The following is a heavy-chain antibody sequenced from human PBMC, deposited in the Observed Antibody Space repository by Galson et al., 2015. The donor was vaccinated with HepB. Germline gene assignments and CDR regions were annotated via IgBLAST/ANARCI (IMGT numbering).Heavy chain of an antibody. Sequence: SLRLSCAASGFTFNSYAKNWVRQAPGKGLEWVSAISGSGGRTYYVDSVRGRFTISRDNSNNTMYLQMNSLRVEDTAVDYCAKGAVAAPAASAEYFHHLGQGTLVTVSS. D-gene: IGHD2-2*01. CDR3: AKGAVAAPAASAEYFHH. V-gene: IGHV3-23*01. J-gene: IGHJ1*01. CDR1: GFTFNSYA. CDR2: ISGSGGRT.